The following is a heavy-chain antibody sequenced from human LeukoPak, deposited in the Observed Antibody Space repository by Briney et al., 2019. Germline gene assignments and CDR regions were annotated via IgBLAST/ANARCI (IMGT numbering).Heavy chain of an antibody. CDR2: INSGGSRS. CDR1: GFTFSSYW. J-gene: IGHJ4*02. V-gene: IGHV3-74*01. CDR3: AREGGYYDSSGYAPNSDY. D-gene: IGHD3-22*01. Sequence: GGSLRLSCAASGFTFSSYWMHWVRQAPGKGLVWVSRINSGGSRSTYADSVKGRFTISRDNAKNTLNLQMNSLRVEDTAAYYCAREGGYYDSSGYAPNSDYWGQGTLVTVSS.